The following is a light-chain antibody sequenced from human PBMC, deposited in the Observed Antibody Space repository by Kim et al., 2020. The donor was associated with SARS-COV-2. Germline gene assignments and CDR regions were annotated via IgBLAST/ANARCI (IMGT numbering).Light chain of an antibody. CDR1: QSMLYSPHNTNH. CDR2: WSS. J-gene: IGKJ2*01. CDR3: QQYFAYPYT. V-gene: IGKV4-1*01. Sequence: SANINCKSNQSMLYSPHNTNHLAWYQQRPRQRPKVLIYWSSTRESGVPDRFSGSGSGTDFTLTISSLQPEDVAVYYCQQYFAYPYTFGQGTKLEI.